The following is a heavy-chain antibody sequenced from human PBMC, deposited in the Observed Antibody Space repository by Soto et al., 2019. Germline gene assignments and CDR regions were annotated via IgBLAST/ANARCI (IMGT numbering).Heavy chain of an antibody. V-gene: IGHV1-8*01. CDR2: MNPNSGNS. D-gene: IGHD3-22*01. J-gene: IGHJ5*02. CDR1: GYTFTSYD. Sequence: QVQLVQSGAEVKKPGASVKVSCKTSGYTFTSYDVNWVRQATGQGLEWMGWMNPNSGNSGYAQKFQGRVTMTRNTSISTTYMELSSLRSEVTAVYYCARGAGDHDSSGSSWFDPWGQGTLVIVSS. CDR3: ARGAGDHDSSGSSWFDP.